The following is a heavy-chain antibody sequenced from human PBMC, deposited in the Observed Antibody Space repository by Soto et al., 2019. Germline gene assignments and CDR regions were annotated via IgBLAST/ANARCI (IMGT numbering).Heavy chain of an antibody. Sequence: GESLKISCKGSGYSFTSYCISWVRQMPGKGLEWMGRIDPSDSYTNYSPSFQGHVTISADKSISTAYLQWSSLKASDTAMYYCARWSLTEVMVVVVAAMEYYGMDAWGKGTRVTVPS. CDR3: ARWSLTEVMVVVVAAMEYYGMDA. V-gene: IGHV5-10-1*01. CDR1: GYSFTSYC. D-gene: IGHD2-15*01. CDR2: IDPSDSYT. J-gene: IGHJ6*04.